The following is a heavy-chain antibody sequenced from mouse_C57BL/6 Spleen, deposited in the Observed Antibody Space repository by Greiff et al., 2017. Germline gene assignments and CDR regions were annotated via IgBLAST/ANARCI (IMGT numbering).Heavy chain of an antibody. CDR2: ISSGSSTI. V-gene: IGHV5-17*01. Sequence: DVMLVESGGGLVKPGGSLKLSCAASGFTFSDYGMHWVRQAPEKGLEWVAYISSGSSTIYYADKVKGRFTISRDNAKNTLFLQMTSLRSEDTAMYYCARLGGNYVDYAMDYWGQGTSVTVSA. CDR1: GFTFSDYG. CDR3: ARLGGNYVDYAMDY. D-gene: IGHD2-1*01. J-gene: IGHJ4*01.